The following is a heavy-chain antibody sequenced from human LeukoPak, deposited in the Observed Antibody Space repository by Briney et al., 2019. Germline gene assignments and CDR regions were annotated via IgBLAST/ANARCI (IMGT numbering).Heavy chain of an antibody. Sequence: SETLSLTCTVSGGSISSYYWSWIRQPAGKGLEWIGRIYTSGSTNYNPSLKSRVTMSVDTSKNQFSLKLSSVTAADTAVYYCASSRSNWNDGTLGAFDIWGQGTMVTVSS. CDR3: ASSRSNWNDGTLGAFDI. CDR2: IYTSGST. V-gene: IGHV4-4*07. D-gene: IGHD1-1*01. CDR1: GGSISSYY. J-gene: IGHJ3*02.